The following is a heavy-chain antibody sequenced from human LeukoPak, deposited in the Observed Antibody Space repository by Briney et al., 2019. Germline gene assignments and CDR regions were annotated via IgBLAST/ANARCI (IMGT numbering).Heavy chain of an antibody. D-gene: IGHD4-17*01. J-gene: IGHJ4*02. CDR2: ISSSSSYK. Sequence: PGGSLRLSCAASGFIFSNYDMNWVRQAPGKGLEWVSSISSSSSYKYYADAVKGRFTISRDNAKNSLYLQMNSLRAEDTAVYYRARDILREDYWGQGTLVTVSS. V-gene: IGHV3-21*01. CDR1: GFIFSNYD. CDR3: ARDILREDY.